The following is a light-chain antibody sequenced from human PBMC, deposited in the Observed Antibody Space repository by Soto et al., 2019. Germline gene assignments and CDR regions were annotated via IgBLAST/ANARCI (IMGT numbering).Light chain of an antibody. CDR3: ASFRSSSTLPFV. CDR2: EVN. CDR1: RSDIGDSNF. J-gene: IGLJ1*01. V-gene: IGLV2-14*01. Sequence: QSALTQPASVSGSPGQSVTISCTGPRSDIGDSNFISWYQHSPGKAPRLLIYEVNNRPSGVSRRFSGSKAGNTASLTISGLLEDDEADYFCASFRSSSTLPFVFGTGTKVTVL.